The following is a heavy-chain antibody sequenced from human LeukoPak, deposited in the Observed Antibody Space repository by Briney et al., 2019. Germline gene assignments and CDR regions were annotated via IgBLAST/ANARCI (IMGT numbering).Heavy chain of an antibody. J-gene: IGHJ4*02. V-gene: IGHV1-46*01. CDR2: INPSGGST. D-gene: IGHD6-13*01. CDR1: GYTFTSYG. CDR3: ARVEGQQLVTIDY. Sequence: ASVKVSCKASGYTFTSYGISWVRQAPGQGLEWMGIINPSGGSTSYAQKFQGRVTMTRDTSTSTVYMELSSLRSEDTAVYYCARVEGQQLVTIDYWGQGTLVTVSS.